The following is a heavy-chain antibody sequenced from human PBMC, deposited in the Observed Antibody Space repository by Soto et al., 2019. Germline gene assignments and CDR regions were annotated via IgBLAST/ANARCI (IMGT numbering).Heavy chain of an antibody. CDR1: GFTVSSNY. D-gene: IGHD4-17*01. V-gene: IGHV3-53*01. J-gene: IGHJ4*02. CDR3: ARVHYGDYVSVVDY. CDR2: IYSGGST. Sequence: PGGSLRLSCAASGFTVSSNYMSWVRQAPGKGLEWVSVIYSGGSTYYADSVKGRFTISRDNSKNTLYLQMNSLRAEDTAVYYCARVHYGDYVSVVDYWGQGTLVTVSS.